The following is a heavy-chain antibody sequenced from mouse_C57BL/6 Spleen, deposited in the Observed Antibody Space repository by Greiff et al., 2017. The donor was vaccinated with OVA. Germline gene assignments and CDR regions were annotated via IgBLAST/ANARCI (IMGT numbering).Heavy chain of an antibody. Sequence: QVQLQQPGAELVMPGASVKLSCKASGYTFTSYWMHWVKQRPGQGLEWIGEIDPSDSYTNYNQKFKGKSTLTVDKSSSTAYMQLSSLTSEDSAVYYCARSTGTDAMDYWGQGTSVTVSS. V-gene: IGHV1-69*01. CDR2: IDPSDSYT. D-gene: IGHD4-1*01. J-gene: IGHJ4*01. CDR3: ARSTGTDAMDY. CDR1: GYTFTSYW.